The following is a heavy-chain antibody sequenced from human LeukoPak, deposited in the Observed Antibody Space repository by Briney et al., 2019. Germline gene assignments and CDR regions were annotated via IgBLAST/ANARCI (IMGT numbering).Heavy chain of an antibody. V-gene: IGHV3-23*01. J-gene: IGHJ6*02. D-gene: IGHD2-21*01. Sequence: YPGGSLRLSCAASGFTFSSYAMTWVRQAPGKGLEWVSTIYGGGDTYYEDSVKGRFTISRDNSRNTLHLQLSSLRVEDTAQYYCAREGPYYGMDVWGQGTTVTVS. CDR3: AREGPYYGMDV. CDR1: GFTFSSYA. CDR2: IYGGGDT.